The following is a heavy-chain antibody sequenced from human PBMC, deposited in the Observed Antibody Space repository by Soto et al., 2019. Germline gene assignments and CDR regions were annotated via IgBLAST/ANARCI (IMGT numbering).Heavy chain of an antibody. CDR3: ARGLYDSSGFFDY. CDR1: GFTFRSYG. J-gene: IGHJ4*02. D-gene: IGHD3-22*01. CDR2: IWYDGSNK. V-gene: IGHV3-33*01. Sequence: PGGSLRLSCAASGFTFRSYGMHWVRQAPGKGLEWVAVIWYDGSNKYYADSVKGRFTISRDNSKNTLYLQMNSLRAEDTAVYYCARGLYDSSGFFDYWGQGTLVTVSS.